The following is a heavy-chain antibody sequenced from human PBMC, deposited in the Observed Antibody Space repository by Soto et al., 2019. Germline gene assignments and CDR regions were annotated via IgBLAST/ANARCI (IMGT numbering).Heavy chain of an antibody. J-gene: IGHJ5*02. CDR3: ARGLSFWSGYYNGWFDP. D-gene: IGHD3-3*01. V-gene: IGHV4-59*01. Sequence: WETLCLTCTVSGGSISSYYWSWIRQPPGKGLEWIGYIYYSGSTNYNPSLKSRVTISVDTSKNQFSLKLSSVTAADTAMYYCARGLSFWSGYYNGWFDPWGQGTLVTVPS. CDR1: GGSISSYY. CDR2: IYYSGST.